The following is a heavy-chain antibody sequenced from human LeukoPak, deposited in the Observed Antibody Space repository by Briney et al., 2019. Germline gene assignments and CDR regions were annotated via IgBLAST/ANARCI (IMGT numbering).Heavy chain of an antibody. CDR3: VRGQARETTPSGWGSHLPR. Sequence: GGSLRLSCAASGFTFGNHVMQWVSQAPGKGLEGVSGIDWRRRTSAYPVSVNRPFTLSTDDANTFLYLQMTSLSPEDTPFYLSVRGQARETTPSGWGSHLPRWGLGTLVTVSS. V-gene: IGHV3-20*04. D-gene: IGHD1-7*01. CDR1: GFTFGNHV. CDR2: IDWRRRTS. J-gene: IGHJ4*02.